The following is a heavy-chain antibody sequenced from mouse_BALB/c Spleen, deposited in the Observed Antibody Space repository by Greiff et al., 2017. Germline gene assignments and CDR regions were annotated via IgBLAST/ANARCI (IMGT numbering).Heavy chain of an antibody. CDR2: IRNKANGYTT. V-gene: IGHV7-3*02. Sequence: DVKLVESGGGLVQPGGSLRLSCATSGFTFTDYYMSWVRQPPGKALEWLGFIRNKANGYTTEYSASVKGRFTISRDNSQSILYLQMNTLRAEDSATYYCARGIYYYGSSFDYWGQGTTLTVSS. CDR1: GFTFTDYY. J-gene: IGHJ2*01. D-gene: IGHD1-1*01. CDR3: ARGIYYYGSSFDY.